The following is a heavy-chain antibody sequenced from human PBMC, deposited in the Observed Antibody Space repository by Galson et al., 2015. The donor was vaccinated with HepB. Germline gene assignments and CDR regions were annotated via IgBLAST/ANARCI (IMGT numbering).Heavy chain of an antibody. V-gene: IGHV2-5*02. CDR2: IYWDDDK. CDR1: GFSLSTSGVG. J-gene: IGHJ5*02. CDR3: AHSSLPCSSTSCYDWFDP. D-gene: IGHD2-2*01. Sequence: PALVKPTQTLTLTCTFSGFSLSTSGVGVGWIRQPPGKALEWLALIYWDDDKRYSPPLKSRLTITKDTSKNQVVLTMTNMDPVDTATYYCAHSSLPCSSTSCYDWFDPWGQGTLVTVSS.